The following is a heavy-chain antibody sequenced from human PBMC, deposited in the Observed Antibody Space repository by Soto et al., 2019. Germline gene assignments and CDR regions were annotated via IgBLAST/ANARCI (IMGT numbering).Heavy chain of an antibody. Sequence: PSETLSLTCAVYGGSFSGYYWSWIRQPPGKGLEWIGEINHSGSTNYNPSLKSRVTISVDTSKNQFSLKLSSVTAADTAVYYCARGGGYYYMDVWGKGTTVTVSS. CDR1: GGSFSGYY. D-gene: IGHD1-26*01. CDR3: ARGGGYYYMDV. V-gene: IGHV4-34*01. J-gene: IGHJ6*03. CDR2: INHSGST.